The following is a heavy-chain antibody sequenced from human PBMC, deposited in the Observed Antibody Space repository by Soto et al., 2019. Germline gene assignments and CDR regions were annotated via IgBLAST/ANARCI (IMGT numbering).Heavy chain of an antibody. CDR2: ILNSGHT. CDR3: ARHRAAAGSYYYYGRDV. V-gene: IGHV4-39*01. Sequence: QLQLHESGPGLLKPSETLSLTCTVSGGSISNTTYYWGWIRQPPGKGLEWIGSILNSGHTYDNPSLKTRVTVSVDTSKNQFSLKLSSVTAADTAVYFCARHRAAAGSYYYYGRDVWGQVTTVTVSS. CDR1: GGSISNTTYY. J-gene: IGHJ6*02. D-gene: IGHD6-13*01.